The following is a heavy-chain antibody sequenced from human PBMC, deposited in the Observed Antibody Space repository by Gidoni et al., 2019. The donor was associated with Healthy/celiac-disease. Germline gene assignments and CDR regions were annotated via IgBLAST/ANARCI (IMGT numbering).Heavy chain of an antibody. CDR3: ARNIYYGSGSHDY. Sequence: EVQLVESGGGLVKPGGSLRLSCAASGFTLSSYSMNWVRQAPGKGLEWVSSISSSSSYIYYADSVKGRFTISRDNAKNSLYLQMNSLRAEDTAVYYCARNIYYGSGSHDYWGQGTLVTVSS. V-gene: IGHV3-21*01. D-gene: IGHD3-10*01. CDR2: ISSSSSYI. CDR1: GFTLSSYS. J-gene: IGHJ4*02.